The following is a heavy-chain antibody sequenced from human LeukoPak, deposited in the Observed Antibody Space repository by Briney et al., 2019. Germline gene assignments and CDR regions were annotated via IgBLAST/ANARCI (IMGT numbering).Heavy chain of an antibody. CDR3: AKDISPGYYDSSGYYSFMPGY. Sequence: GGSLRLSCAASGFTFSSYAMHWVRQAPGKGLEWVSGISWNSGSIGYADSVKGRFTISRDNAKNSLYLQMNSLRAEDTALYYCAKDISPGYYDSSGYYSFMPGYWGQGTLVTVSS. D-gene: IGHD3-22*01. CDR2: ISWNSGSI. J-gene: IGHJ4*02. V-gene: IGHV3-9*01. CDR1: GFTFSSYA.